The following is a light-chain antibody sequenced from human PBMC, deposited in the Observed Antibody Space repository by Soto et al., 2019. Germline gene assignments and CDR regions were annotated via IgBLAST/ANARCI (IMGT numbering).Light chain of an antibody. J-gene: IGKJ4*01. Sequence: DIQMTQSPSSLSASVGDRVTITCRASQSISSYLNWYQQKPGKAPKLLIYAASNLQSGVPSRFSGSGSGTDFTLTINSLEAEDFATYYCQQSYISPPLTFGGGTKVDIK. V-gene: IGKV1-39*01. CDR3: QQSYISPPLT. CDR1: QSISSY. CDR2: AAS.